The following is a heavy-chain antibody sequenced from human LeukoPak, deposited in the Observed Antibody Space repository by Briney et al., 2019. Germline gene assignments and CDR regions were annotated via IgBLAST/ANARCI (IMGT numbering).Heavy chain of an antibody. CDR2: INPSGGST. V-gene: IGHV1-46*01. Sequence: ASVKVSCEASGYTFTSYYMHWVRQAPGQGLEWMGIINPSGGSTSYAQKFQGRVTMTRDTSTSTVYMELSSLRSEDTAVYYCATLGTDDAFDIWGQGTMVTVSS. D-gene: IGHD2-21*02. CDR3: ATLGTDDAFDI. CDR1: GYTFTSYY. J-gene: IGHJ3*02.